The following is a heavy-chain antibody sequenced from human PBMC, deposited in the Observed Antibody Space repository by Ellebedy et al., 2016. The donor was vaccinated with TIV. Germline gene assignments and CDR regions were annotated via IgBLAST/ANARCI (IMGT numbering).Heavy chain of an antibody. CDR2: IDPSDSET. V-gene: IGHV5-10-1*01. Sequence: GESLKISCKASGYIFSTYWISWVRQMPGKGLEWMGRIDPSDSETNYSPSFHGHVNISVDKSISTVYLQWNSLKASDTAIYYCARLGRILLEGYYGMDVWGQGTTVSVSS. CDR3: ARLGRILLEGYYGMDV. J-gene: IGHJ6*02. CDR1: GYIFSTYW. D-gene: IGHD2-15*01.